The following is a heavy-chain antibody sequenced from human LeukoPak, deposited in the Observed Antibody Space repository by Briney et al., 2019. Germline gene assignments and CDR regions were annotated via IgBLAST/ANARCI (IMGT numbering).Heavy chain of an antibody. V-gene: IGHV1-2*02. CDR3: ARGGSCSGGNCKYTRKEIGY. J-gene: IGHJ4*02. Sequence: ASVKVSCKASGYTFTGYYMHWVRQAPGQGLEWMGWINPNSGGTNYAQKFQGRVTMTRDTSISTAYMELSRLRSDDTAVYYCARGGSCSGGNCKYTRKEIGYWGQGTLVTVSS. CDR2: INPNSGGT. CDR1: GYTFTGYY. D-gene: IGHD2-15*01.